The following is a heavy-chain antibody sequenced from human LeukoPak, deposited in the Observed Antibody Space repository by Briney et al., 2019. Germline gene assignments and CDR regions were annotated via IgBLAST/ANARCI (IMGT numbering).Heavy chain of an antibody. Sequence: ASVKVSCKASGYTFTGYYMHWVRKAPGQGLEWIGRINPNSGGTNYAQKFQGRVTMTRDTSISTAYMELNRLRSDDTAVYYCKRDMRIAGYTVQGYSGQSSLVSVSS. J-gene: IGHJ4*02. CDR2: INPNSGGT. CDR1: GYTFTGYY. V-gene: IGHV1-2*06. CDR3: KRDMRIAGYTVQGY. D-gene: IGHD5-24*01.